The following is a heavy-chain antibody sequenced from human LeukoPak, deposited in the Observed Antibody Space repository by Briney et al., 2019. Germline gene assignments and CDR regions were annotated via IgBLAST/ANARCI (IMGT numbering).Heavy chain of an antibody. CDR1: GVAFSHAW. V-gene: IGHV3-15*01. CDR2: IKTTSDGGPT. J-gene: IGHJ3*02. Sequence: GGSLRLSCAASGVAFSHAWMSWVRQAPGKGLEWVAQIKTTSDGGPTDYAAPVKGRFTISRDDSENMLYLQMNSLKTEDTAVYYCPTNDAFDIWGQGTMVIVSS. CDR3: PTNDAFDI.